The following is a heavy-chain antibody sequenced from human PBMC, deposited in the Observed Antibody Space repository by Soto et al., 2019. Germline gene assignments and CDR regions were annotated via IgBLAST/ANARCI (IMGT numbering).Heavy chain of an antibody. D-gene: IGHD6-19*01. V-gene: IGHV4-59*01. Sequence: PSETLSLTCTVSGGSISSYYWSWIRQPPGKGLEWIGYIYYSGSTNYNPSLKSRVTISVDTSKNQFSLKLSSVTAADTAVYYCARLSSGWYGTYYYYGMDVWGQGTTVTVSS. CDR1: GGSISSYY. CDR2: IYYSGST. J-gene: IGHJ6*02. CDR3: ARLSSGWYGTYYYYGMDV.